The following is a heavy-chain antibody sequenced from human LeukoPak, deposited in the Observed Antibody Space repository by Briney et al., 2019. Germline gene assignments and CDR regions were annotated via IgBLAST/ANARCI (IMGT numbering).Heavy chain of an antibody. J-gene: IGHJ6*03. CDR1: GFTFSGSA. Sequence: PGGSLRLSCAASGFTFSGSAMHWVRQASGKGLEWVGRIRSKANSYARVYAASVKGRFTISRDDSKNTAYLRMNSLKTEDTAVYYCTRTSDILTGYTPREAYYYYHMDVWGKGTTVTISS. CDR3: TRTSDILTGYTPREAYYYYHMDV. D-gene: IGHD3-9*01. V-gene: IGHV3-73*01. CDR2: IRSKANSYAR.